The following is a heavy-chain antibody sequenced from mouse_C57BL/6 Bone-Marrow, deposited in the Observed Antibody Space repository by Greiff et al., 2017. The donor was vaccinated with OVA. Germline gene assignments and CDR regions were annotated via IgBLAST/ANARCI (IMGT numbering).Heavy chain of an antibody. Sequence: SGAELVRPGASVKLSCTASGFNIKDDYMHWVKQRPEQGLEWIGWIDPENGDTEYASKFQGKATITADTSSNTAYLQLSSLTSEDTAVYYCTTGYRPPYWGQGTLVTVSA. CDR1: GFNIKDDY. CDR3: TTGYRPPY. J-gene: IGHJ3*01. D-gene: IGHD2-12*01. CDR2: IDPENGDT. V-gene: IGHV14-4*01.